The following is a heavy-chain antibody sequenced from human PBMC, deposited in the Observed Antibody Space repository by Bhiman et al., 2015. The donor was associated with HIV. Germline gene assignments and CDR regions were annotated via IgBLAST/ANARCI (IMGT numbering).Heavy chain of an antibody. CDR3: ARQLRLGELSFDY. V-gene: IGHV3-21*03. CDR2: ISTSSSYI. CDR1: GFPFSHYT. Sequence: EVQLVESGGGLVQPGRSLRLSCAASGFPFSHYTMNWVRQAPGKGLEWVSSISTSSSYIYYADSVKGRFTISRDNAKHSLYLQMNSLRAEDTAVYYCARQLRLGELSFDYWGQGTLVTVSS. J-gene: IGHJ4*02. D-gene: IGHD3-16*02.